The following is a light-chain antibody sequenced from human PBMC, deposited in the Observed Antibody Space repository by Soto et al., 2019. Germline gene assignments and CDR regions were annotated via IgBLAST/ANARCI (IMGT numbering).Light chain of an antibody. CDR3: AAWDDSLNGVL. CDR1: SSNIGTTT. CDR2: SYN. Sequence: QSVLTQSPSASGTLGQRVTISCSGSSSNIGTTTVNWYQQLPGTAPKLLIYSYNQRPSGVPDRFSGSKSGTSASLAISGLQSDDEADYYCAAWDDSLNGVLFGGGTKLTVL. J-gene: IGLJ2*01. V-gene: IGLV1-44*01.